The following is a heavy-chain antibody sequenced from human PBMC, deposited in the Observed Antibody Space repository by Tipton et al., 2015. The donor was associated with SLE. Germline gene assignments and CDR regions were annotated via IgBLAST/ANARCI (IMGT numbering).Heavy chain of an antibody. D-gene: IGHD3-10*01. CDR2: IYFTGST. CDR3: ARDAGLWFGAPWAFDI. CDR1: GGSIRDHY. J-gene: IGHJ3*02. V-gene: IGHV4-59*11. Sequence: TLSLTCSVSGGSIRDHYWIWLRQPPGKGLEWIGYIYFTGSTNYSPSLKSRATMSVDTSKNQFSLKLYSVTAADTAMYYCARDAGLWFGAPWAFDIWGQGTMVTVSS.